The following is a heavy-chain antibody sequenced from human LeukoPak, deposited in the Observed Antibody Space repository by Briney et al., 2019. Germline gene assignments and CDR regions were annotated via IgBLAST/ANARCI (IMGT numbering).Heavy chain of an antibody. CDR1: GYTFTSYG. V-gene: IGHV1-18*04. D-gene: IGHD6-13*01. CDR2: ISTYNDNT. CDR3: ARADKQQLVSCFDY. J-gene: IGHJ4*02. Sequence: ASVKVSCKASGYTFTSYGISWVRQAPGQGLEWMGWISTYNDNTNYAQKFQGRVSMTKDTSTSTAYMEVRSLRYDDTAVYYCARADKQQLVSCFDYWGQGTLVTVSS.